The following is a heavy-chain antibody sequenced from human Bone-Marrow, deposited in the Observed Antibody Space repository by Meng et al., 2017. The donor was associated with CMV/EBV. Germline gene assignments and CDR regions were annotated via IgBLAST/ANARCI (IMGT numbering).Heavy chain of an antibody. J-gene: IGHJ6*02. CDR3: AKGRYYYGMDV. CDR2: ISWDGGST. Sequence: GGSLRLSCAASGFTFDDYTMHWVRQAPGKGLEWVSLISWDGGSTYYADSVKGRFTISRDNSKNSLYLQVNSLRTEDTALYYCAKGRYYYGMDVWGQGTTVTVSS. V-gene: IGHV3-43*01. CDR1: GFTFDDYT.